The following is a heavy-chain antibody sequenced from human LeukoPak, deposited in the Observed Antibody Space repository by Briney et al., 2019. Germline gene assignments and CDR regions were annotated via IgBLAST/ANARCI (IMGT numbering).Heavy chain of an antibody. J-gene: IGHJ4*02. V-gene: IGHV3-30-3*01. Sequence: PGGSLRLSCAASGFTFSSYAMHWVRQAPGKGLEWVAVIPYDGSNKYYADSVKCRFTISRDNSKNTLYLQMNSLRAEDTAVYYCARDYYDSSGYYPDLDYWGQGALVTVSS. CDR1: GFTFSSYA. D-gene: IGHD3-22*01. CDR2: IPYDGSNK. CDR3: ARDYYDSSGYYPDLDY.